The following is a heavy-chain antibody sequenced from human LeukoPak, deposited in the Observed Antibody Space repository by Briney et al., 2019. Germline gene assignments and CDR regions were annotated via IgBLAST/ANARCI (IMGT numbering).Heavy chain of an antibody. V-gene: IGHV3-23*01. J-gene: IGHJ4*02. D-gene: IGHD3-16*01. CDR2: ITGSDGTS. CDR3: AKSLGVGGYARLEGFDQ. CDR1: GFTFNSFD. Sequence: GGSLRLSCTASGFTFNSFDMNWVRQAPGKGLEWVSSITGSDGTSHYAELVKGRFTISRENSKVTLYLQMNSRRAEDTAAYYCAKSLGVGGYARLEGFDQWGQGTLVVVSS.